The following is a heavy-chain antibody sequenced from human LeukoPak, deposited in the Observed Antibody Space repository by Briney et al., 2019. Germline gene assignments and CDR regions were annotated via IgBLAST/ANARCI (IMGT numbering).Heavy chain of an antibody. D-gene: IGHD1-26*01. CDR3: ARVSGSYATLPFDY. V-gene: IGHV1-2*02. CDR1: GYTFTGYY. Sequence: ASVKVSCKASGYTFTGYYMHWVRQAPGQGLEWMGWINPNSGGTNYAQKFQGRVTMTRDTSISTAYMELSRLRSDDTAVYYCARVSGSYATLPFDYWSQGTLVTVSS. CDR2: INPNSGGT. J-gene: IGHJ4*02.